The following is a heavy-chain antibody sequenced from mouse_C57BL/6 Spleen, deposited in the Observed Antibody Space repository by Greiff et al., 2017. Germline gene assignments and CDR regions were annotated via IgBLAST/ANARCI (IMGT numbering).Heavy chain of an antibody. V-gene: IGHV1-81*01. J-gene: IGHJ3*01. D-gene: IGHD2-4*01. Sequence: VQLKQSGAELARPGASVKLSCKASGYTFTSYGISWVKQRTGQGLEWIGEIYPRSGNTYYNEKFKGKATLTADKSSSTAYMELRSLTSEDSAVYFCARNYDYDEDWFAYWGQGTLVTVSA. CDR2: IYPRSGNT. CDR1: GYTFTSYG. CDR3: ARNYDYDEDWFAY.